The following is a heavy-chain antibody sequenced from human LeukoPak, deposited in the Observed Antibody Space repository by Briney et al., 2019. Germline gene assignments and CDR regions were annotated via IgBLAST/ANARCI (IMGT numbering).Heavy chain of an antibody. Sequence: ASVKVSRKASGYTFIDDYMHWVRQAPGQGLEFMGWINPDSGFTNYAQKFQGRVTMTRDTSISTAYLEVRSLTSDDTAVYYCAPTAEAYTSWWKVWGQGTLVTVSS. CDR3: APTAEAYTSWWKV. J-gene: IGHJ4*02. D-gene: IGHD2-2*01. CDR2: INPDSGFT. V-gene: IGHV1-2*02. CDR1: GYTFIDDY.